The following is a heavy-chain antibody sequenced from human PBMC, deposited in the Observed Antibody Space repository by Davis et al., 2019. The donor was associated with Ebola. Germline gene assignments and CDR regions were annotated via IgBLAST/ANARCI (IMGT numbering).Heavy chain of an antibody. CDR3: ARVPWGCTGGVCYSYYYYGMDV. D-gene: IGHD2-8*02. V-gene: IGHV1-18*01. CDR2: ISAYNGNT. CDR1: GGTFSSYA. J-gene: IGHJ6*02. Sequence: AASVKVSCKASGGTFSSYAISWVRQAPGQGLEWMGWISAYNGNTNYAQKLQGRVTMTTDTSTSTAYMELRSLRSDDTAVYYCARVPWGCTGGVCYSYYYYGMDVWGQGTTVTVSS.